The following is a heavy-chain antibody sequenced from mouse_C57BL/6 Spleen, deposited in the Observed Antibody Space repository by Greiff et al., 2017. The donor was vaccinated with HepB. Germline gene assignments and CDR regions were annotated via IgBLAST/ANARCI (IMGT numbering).Heavy chain of an antibody. CDR2: IYPSDSET. CDR3: ARLDDYCGSSYGYFDV. J-gene: IGHJ1*03. V-gene: IGHV1-61*01. D-gene: IGHD1-1*01. CDR1: GYTFTSYW. Sequence: QVQLQQPGAELVRPGSSVKLSCKASGYTFTSYWMDWVKQRPGQGLEWIGNIYPSDSETHYNQKFKDKATLTVDKSSSTAYMQLSSLTSEDSAVYYCARLDDYCGSSYGYFDVWGTGTTVTVSS.